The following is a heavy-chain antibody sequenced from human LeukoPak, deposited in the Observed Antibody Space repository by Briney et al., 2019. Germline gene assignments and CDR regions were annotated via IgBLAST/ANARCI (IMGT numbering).Heavy chain of an antibody. Sequence: GGSLRLSCAASGFTFSSYGMHWVRQAPGKGLEWVAVISYDGSNKYYADSVKGRFTISRDNSKNTLYLQMNSLRAEDTAVYYCARDGATVVTGGDYWGQGTLVTVSS. D-gene: IGHD4-23*01. CDR1: GFTFSSYG. CDR3: ARDGATVVTGGDY. V-gene: IGHV3-30*19. CDR2: ISYDGSNK. J-gene: IGHJ4*02.